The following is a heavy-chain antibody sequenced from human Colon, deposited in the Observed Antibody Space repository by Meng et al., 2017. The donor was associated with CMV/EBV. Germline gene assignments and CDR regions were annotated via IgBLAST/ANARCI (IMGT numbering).Heavy chain of an antibody. V-gene: IGHV3-23*01. CDR3: AKVVVAETALFYYGLDV. D-gene: IGHD2-15*01. CDR1: GFTFSSYD. J-gene: IGHJ6*02. Sequence: GESLKISCAASGFTFSSYDITWVRQAPGKGLEWVSDISGGGGTTYYADSVKGRFTISRDNSNNTVSLQMNALTTADTSVYYCAKVVVAETALFYYGLDVWGQGTTVTVSS. CDR2: ISGGGGTT.